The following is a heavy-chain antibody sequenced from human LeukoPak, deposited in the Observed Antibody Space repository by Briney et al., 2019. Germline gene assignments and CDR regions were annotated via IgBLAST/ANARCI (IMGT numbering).Heavy chain of an antibody. V-gene: IGHV4-59*01. CDR2: IYYSGST. D-gene: IGHD1-1*01. CDR1: GGSISSYY. CDR3: ARRVATTGIYAFDI. J-gene: IGHJ3*02. Sequence: SETLSLTCTVSGGSISSYYWTWIRQPPGKGLEWIGYIYYSGSTNYNPSLKSRVTISLDTSKNQFSLKLSSVTAADTAVYCCARRVATTGIYAFDIWGQGTMVTVSS.